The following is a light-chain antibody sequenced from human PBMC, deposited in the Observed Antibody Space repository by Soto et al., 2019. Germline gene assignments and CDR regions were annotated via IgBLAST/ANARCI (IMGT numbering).Light chain of an antibody. J-gene: IGKJ2*01. CDR3: QQYSIYWNT. V-gene: IGKV1-5*01. CDR2: DAS. CDR1: QSISTW. Sequence: DIQMNQSPSTLSASVGDRVTITCRASQSISTWFAWYQLKPGRAPKLLLYDASNLETGVPSRFSGSGSGTEFTLTISSLQPDDFATYYCQQYSIYWNTFGQGTKVDIK.